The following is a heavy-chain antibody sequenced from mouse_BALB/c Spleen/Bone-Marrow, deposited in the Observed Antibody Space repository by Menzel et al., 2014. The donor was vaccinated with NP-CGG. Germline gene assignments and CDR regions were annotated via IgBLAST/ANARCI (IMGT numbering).Heavy chain of an antibody. CDR2: ISSGGSYT. V-gene: IGHV5-6*01. J-gene: IGHJ2*01. Sequence: EVMLVESGGDLVKPGGSLKLSCAASGFTFSSYGMSWVRQTPDKRLEWVATISSGGSYTYYPDSVKGRFTISRDNAKNTLYLQMSSLKSEDTAMYCCARDGLDYWGQGTTLTVSS. CDR3: ARDGLDY. D-gene: IGHD3-1*01. CDR1: GFTFSSYG.